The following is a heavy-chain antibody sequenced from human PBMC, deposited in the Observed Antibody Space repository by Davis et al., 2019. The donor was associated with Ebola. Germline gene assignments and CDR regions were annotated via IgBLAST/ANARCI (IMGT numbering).Heavy chain of an antibody. V-gene: IGHV3-23*01. CDR1: GFIFSSYV. D-gene: IGHD2-15*01. Sequence: GGSLRLSCAASGFIFSSYVMSWVRQAPGKGLEWVSTLGTSADTYYAESVKGRFTISRDNSKMTLYLQMDSLRAEDAAVYYCAKGGSWHDYWGQGTLVTVSS. CDR2: LGTSADT. CDR3: AKGGSWHDY. J-gene: IGHJ4*02.